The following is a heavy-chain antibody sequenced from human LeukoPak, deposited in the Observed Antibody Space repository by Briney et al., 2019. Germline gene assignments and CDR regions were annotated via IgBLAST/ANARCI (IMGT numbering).Heavy chain of an antibody. CDR1: GGYFSGYY. CDR3: ARVAVGASAFDY. D-gene: IGHD1-26*01. CDR2: ISHSGST. J-gene: IGHJ4*02. V-gene: IGHV4-34*01. Sequence: PSETLSLTCAVYGGYFSGYYWSWIRQPPGKGLEWIGEISHSGSTNYNPSLKSRVTISVDTSKNQFSLKLSSVTAADTAVYYCARVAVGASAFDYWGQGTLVTVSS.